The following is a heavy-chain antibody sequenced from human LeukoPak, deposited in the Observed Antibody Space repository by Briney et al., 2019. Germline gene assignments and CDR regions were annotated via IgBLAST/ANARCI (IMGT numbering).Heavy chain of an antibody. D-gene: IGHD3-10*01. Sequence: PGGSLRLSCSGSGFTFITYAMHWVRQAPGKGLDYVSSIRHNGGSTNYADSVKGRFTISRDNSKNTLYLQMSSLRPEDTAVYYCVKGGYYYGSGTLDYFDYWGQGILVTVSS. CDR1: GFTFITYA. CDR3: VKGGYYYGSGTLDYFDY. CDR2: IRHNGGST. V-gene: IGHV3-64D*06. J-gene: IGHJ4*02.